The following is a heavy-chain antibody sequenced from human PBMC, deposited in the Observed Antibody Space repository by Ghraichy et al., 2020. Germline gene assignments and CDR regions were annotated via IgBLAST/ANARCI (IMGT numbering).Heavy chain of an antibody. CDR3: ARGPRVVRFYDYDGMDV. CDR2: ITSSSRSI. V-gene: IGHV3-48*02. J-gene: IGHJ6*02. Sequence: GESLNISCVGSGFTFSSYNMNWVRQSPGKGLEWVSYITSSSRSISYADSVKGRFTISRDNAKNSLSLQMNSLRDEDTAVYYCARGPRVVRFYDYDGMDVWCQGSTITVSS. CDR1: GFTFSSYN. D-gene: IGHD4-23*01.